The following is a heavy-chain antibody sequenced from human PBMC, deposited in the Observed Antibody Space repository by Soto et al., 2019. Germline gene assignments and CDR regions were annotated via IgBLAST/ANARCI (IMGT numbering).Heavy chain of an antibody. CDR1: GFSVTSNY. D-gene: IGHD3-3*01. J-gene: IGHJ4*02. Sequence: VQLVESGGGLIQPGGSLRLSCVASGFSVTSNYMTWVRQAPGKGLEWVSYISTGGNTIKYADSVKGRFTISRDNAKNSLYLQMNSLRAEDTAVYYCARGGRFLEWSPNAYWGQGTLVTVSS. CDR2: ISTGGNTI. V-gene: IGHV3-11*01. CDR3: ARGGRFLEWSPNAY.